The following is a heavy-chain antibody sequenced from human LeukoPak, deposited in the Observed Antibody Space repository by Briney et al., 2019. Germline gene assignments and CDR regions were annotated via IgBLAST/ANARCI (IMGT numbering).Heavy chain of an antibody. CDR1: GYTFTSYG. V-gene: IGHV1-18*01. J-gene: IGHJ6*03. D-gene: IGHD3-10*01. CDR2: ISAYNGNT. CDR3: ARAVWFGELRHYYYYYMDV. Sequence: ASVKVSCKASGYTFTSYGISWVRQAPGQGLEWMGWISAYNGNTNYAQKLQGRVTMTTDTSTSTAYMELRSLRSDDTAVYYCARAVWFGELRHYYYYYMDVWGKGTTVTISS.